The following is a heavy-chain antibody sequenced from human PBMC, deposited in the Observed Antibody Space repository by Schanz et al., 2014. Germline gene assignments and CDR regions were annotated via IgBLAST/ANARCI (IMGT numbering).Heavy chain of an antibody. Sequence: QAQLMESGGGVAQPGTSLILSCSVSGFSLNTYGIHWFRQPAGKGLEWVAVIWNNGVTKYYADSVRGRFTISRDRFQNTLYLRMSSLRAGDTAVYSCARGTDWSLHYWGQGALVTVSS. V-gene: IGHV3-33*01. CDR2: IWNNGVTK. J-gene: IGHJ4*02. CDR1: GFSLNTYG. D-gene: IGHD1-1*01. CDR3: ARGTDWSLHY.